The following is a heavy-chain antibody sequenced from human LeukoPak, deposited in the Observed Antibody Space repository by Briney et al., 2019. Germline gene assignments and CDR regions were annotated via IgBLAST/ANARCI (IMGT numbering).Heavy chain of an antibody. CDR2: INWNGAGT. CDR3: ARGVSGSYYGGDYFDY. D-gene: IGHD1-26*01. J-gene: IGHJ4*02. V-gene: IGHV3-20*04. Sequence: GGSLRLSCAASGFTFDGYVMAWVRQAPGKGLECVSVINWNGAGTAYGDSVRGRFTISRDNARNSLYLQMNSLRAEDTAFYYCARGVSGSYYGGDYFDYWGQGTLVTVSS. CDR1: GFTFDGYV.